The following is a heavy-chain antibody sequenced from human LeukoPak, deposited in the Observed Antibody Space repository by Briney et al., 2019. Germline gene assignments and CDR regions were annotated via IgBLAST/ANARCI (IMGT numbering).Heavy chain of an antibody. Sequence: ASVKVSCKASGYTFTGYYMHWVRQAPGQGLEWMGWINPNSGGTNYAQKFQGRVTMTRDTSISTAYMELSRLRSDDTAVYYCARVVGGSYQSFDFWGQGTLVTVSS. V-gene: IGHV1-2*02. CDR1: GYTFTGYY. D-gene: IGHD3-16*01. J-gene: IGHJ4*02. CDR2: INPNSGGT. CDR3: ARVVGGSYQSFDF.